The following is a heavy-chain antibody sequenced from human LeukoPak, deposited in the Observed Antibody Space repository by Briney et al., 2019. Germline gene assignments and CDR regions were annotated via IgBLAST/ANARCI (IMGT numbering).Heavy chain of an antibody. CDR3: ARDHNYYGSGSSHYYYYYMDV. D-gene: IGHD3-10*01. J-gene: IGHJ6*03. Sequence: GGSLRLSCAASGFTFSSYEMHWVRQAPGKGLEWVSYISSSSGLIYYADSVKGRFTISRDNAKNSLSLQMNSLRAEDTAVYYCARDHNYYGSGSSHYYYYYMDVWGKGTTVTVSS. CDR1: GFTFSSYE. V-gene: IGHV3-48*01. CDR2: ISSSSGLI.